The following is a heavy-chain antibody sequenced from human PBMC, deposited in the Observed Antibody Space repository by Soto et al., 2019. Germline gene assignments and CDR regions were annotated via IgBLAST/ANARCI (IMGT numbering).Heavy chain of an antibody. V-gene: IGHV3-23*01. CDR1: GFTFSSYA. CDR2: ISGSGGST. D-gene: IGHD3-10*01. CDR3: AKDPTYYGSGSYVDY. J-gene: IGHJ4*02. Sequence: GGSLRLSCAASGFTFSSYAMSWVRQAPGKGLEWVSAISGSGGSTYYADSVKGRFTISRDNSKNTLYLQMNSLRAEDTAVYYCAKDPTYYGSGSYVDYWGQGTLVTVSS.